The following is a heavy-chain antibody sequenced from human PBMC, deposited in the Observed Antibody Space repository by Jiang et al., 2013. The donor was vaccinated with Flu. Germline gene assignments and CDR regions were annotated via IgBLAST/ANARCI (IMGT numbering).Heavy chain of an antibody. D-gene: IGHD3-16*01. V-gene: IGHV2-5*01. J-gene: IGHJ4*03. CDR3: ARSFTLAYFFDY. CDR2: ISWNDDK. Sequence: KPTQTLTLTCTFSGFSLSTSGVGVGWIRQPPGKALEWLTLISWNDDKHYRPSLKRRLSISKDTSKNQVVLTMTNMDPVDTATYYCARSFTLAYFFDYWGQGTMVTVSS. CDR1: GFSLSTSGVG.